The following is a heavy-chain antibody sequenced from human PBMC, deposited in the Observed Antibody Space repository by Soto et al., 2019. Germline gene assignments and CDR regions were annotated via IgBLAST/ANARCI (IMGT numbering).Heavy chain of an antibody. CDR2: ISYDGIII. CDR1: GFTFSSSP. Sequence: QVQLVESGGGVVQPGRSLRLSCEASGFTFSSSPMNWVRQAPGKGLEWVAVISYDGIIIVYADSVQGRFTISRDISKNTLYLQMNSLRTEDTAVYYCVRHKIRGPPDYCDDWGHGTLVTVSS. V-gene: IGHV3-30-3*01. J-gene: IGHJ4*01. CDR3: VRHKIRGPPDYCDD.